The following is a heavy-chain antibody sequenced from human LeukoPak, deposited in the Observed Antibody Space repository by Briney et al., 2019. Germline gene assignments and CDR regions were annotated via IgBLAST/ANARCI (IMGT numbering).Heavy chain of an antibody. CDR2: TYYRSKWYN. D-gene: IGHD6-13*01. J-gene: IGHJ3*02. Sequence: SQTLSLTCAISGDSVSSNSATWNWIRQSPSRGLEWLGRTYYRSKWYNDYALSVKSRITINPDTSKNQFSLQLNSVTPEDTAVYYCARGDSSSWYFLGAFDIWGQGTTVTVSS. CDR3: ARGDSSSWYFLGAFDI. V-gene: IGHV6-1*01. CDR1: GDSVSSNSAT.